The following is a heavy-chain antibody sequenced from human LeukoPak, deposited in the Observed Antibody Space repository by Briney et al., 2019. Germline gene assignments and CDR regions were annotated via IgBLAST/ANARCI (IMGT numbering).Heavy chain of an antibody. Sequence: PGGSLRLSCAASGFTFSSYSMNWVRQAPGKGLEWVSSISSSSSYIYYADSVKGRFTISRDNAKNPLYLQMNSLRAEDTAVYYCARDAHKYDYVSVFDYWGQGTLVTVSS. V-gene: IGHV3-21*01. J-gene: IGHJ4*02. CDR1: GFTFSSYS. CDR3: ARDAHKYDYVSVFDY. CDR2: ISSSSSYI. D-gene: IGHD3-16*01.